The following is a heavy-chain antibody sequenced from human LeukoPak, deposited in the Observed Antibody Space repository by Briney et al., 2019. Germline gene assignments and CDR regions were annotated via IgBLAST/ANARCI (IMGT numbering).Heavy chain of an antibody. CDR3: AKDRSSGWSDAFDI. V-gene: IGHV3-66*01. CDR2: IYSDGNT. J-gene: IGHJ3*02. D-gene: IGHD6-19*01. Sequence: GGSLRLSCAASGFTVSSNYMGWVRQAPGKGLEWVSIIYSDGNTYYADSVKGRFTISRDNSKNTLYLQMNSLRAEDTAVYYCAKDRSSGWSDAFDIWGQGTMVTVSS. CDR1: GFTVSSNY.